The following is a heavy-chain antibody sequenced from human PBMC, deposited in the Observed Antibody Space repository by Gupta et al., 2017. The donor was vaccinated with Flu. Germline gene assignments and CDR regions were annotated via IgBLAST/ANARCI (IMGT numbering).Heavy chain of an antibody. D-gene: IGHD1-26*01. CDR2: INHSGST. CDR1: GGSFSGYY. CDR3: ARIGGSKFDY. V-gene: IGHV4-34*01. J-gene: IGHJ4*02. Sequence: VQLQQWGAGLLKPSGTLSLYCGVAGGSFSGYYWSWIRQPPGKGLEWIGEINHSGSTNYNPSLKSRVTISVDTSKNQFSLKLSSVTAADTAVYYCARIGGSKFDYWGQGTLVTVSS.